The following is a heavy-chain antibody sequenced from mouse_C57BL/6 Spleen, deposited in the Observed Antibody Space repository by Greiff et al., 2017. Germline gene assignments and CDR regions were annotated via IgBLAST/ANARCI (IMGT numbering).Heavy chain of an antibody. V-gene: IGHV1-78*01. Sequence: VQLQQSDAELVKPGASVKISCKVSGYTFTDHTIHWMKQRPEQGLEWIGYIYPRDGSIKYNEKFKGKATLTADKPSSTANMQLNSLTSEDSAVYFCARSPLRGPRRAMDYWGQGTSVTVSS. J-gene: IGHJ4*01. D-gene: IGHD3-3*01. CDR3: ARSPLRGPRRAMDY. CDR2: IYPRDGSI. CDR1: GYTFTDHT.